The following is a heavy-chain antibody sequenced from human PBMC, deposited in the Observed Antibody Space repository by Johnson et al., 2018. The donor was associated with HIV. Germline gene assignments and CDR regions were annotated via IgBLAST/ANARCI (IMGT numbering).Heavy chain of an antibody. Sequence: VQLVESGGGLVQPGGTLRLSCVVSGFTFRNYWMEWVRQAPGKGLVWVSRISTDGGRTTYADSVKDRFTISRDNAKNTLYLEMSGLRADDTAVYYCVRDDYSFHIWGRGTLVTVSS. CDR3: VRDDYSFHI. D-gene: IGHD4/OR15-4a*01. J-gene: IGHJ3*02. CDR1: GFTFRNYW. V-gene: IGHV3-74*01. CDR2: ISTDGGRT.